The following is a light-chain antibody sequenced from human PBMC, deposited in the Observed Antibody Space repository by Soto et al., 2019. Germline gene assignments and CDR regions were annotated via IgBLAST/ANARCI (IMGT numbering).Light chain of an antibody. V-gene: IGKV3-11*01. J-gene: IGKJ3*01. CDR2: TTS. CDR3: QQGNNWPIFT. Sequence: EIVLTQSPATLSLSPGERATLSCRASQSVSKSLACYQQKPGQAPRLLLYTTSNRATGIPARFSGSGSRTGLGLTISSLEPEDFAVYDYQQGNNWPIFTFGPGTKVDIK. CDR1: QSVSKS.